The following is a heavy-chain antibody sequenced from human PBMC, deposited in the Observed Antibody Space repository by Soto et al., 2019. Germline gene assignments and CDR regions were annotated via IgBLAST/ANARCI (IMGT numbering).Heavy chain of an antibody. J-gene: IGHJ6*02. CDR2: ISAYNGNT. Sequence: ASVKVSCKASGYTFTSYGISWVRQANGQGLEWMGWISAYNGNTNYAQKLQGRVTMTTDTSTSTAYMELRSLRSDDTAVYYCAGVLLWFGELLNYGMDVWGQGTTVTVSS. CDR1: GYTFTSYG. V-gene: IGHV1-18*01. D-gene: IGHD3-10*01. CDR3: AGVLLWFGELLNYGMDV.